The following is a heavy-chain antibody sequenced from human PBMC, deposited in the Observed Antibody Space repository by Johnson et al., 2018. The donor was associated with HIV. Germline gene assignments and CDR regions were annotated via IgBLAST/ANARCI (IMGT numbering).Heavy chain of an antibody. D-gene: IGHD5-18*01. Sequence: QMLLVESGGGVVQPGRSLRLSCAASGFTFRSYPMHWVRQAPGKGLEWVAFISYDGSKKFYADSVTGRFTISRDNSKNTLYLQMNSLRPEDTAVYYCARLPSGYSRDAFDICGEGTMVTVS. CDR3: ARLPSGYSRDAFDI. CDR1: GFTFRSYP. CDR2: ISYDGSKK. J-gene: IGHJ3*02. V-gene: IGHV3-30*04.